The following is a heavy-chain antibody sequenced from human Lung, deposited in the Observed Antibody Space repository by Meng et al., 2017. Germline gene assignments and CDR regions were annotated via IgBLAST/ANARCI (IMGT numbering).Heavy chain of an antibody. V-gene: IGHV4-34*01. CDR2: INHSGST. D-gene: IGHD4-11*01. CDR3: ARGPTTMAHDFDY. Sequence: QGPPPPGGAGLLKPSETLSLTCVVSGGSFSDYYWSWIRQPPGKGLEWIGEINHSGSTNYNPSLESRATISVDTSQNNLSLKLSSVTAADSAVYYCARGPTTMAHDFDYWGQGTLVTVSS. CDR1: GGSFSDYY. J-gene: IGHJ4*02.